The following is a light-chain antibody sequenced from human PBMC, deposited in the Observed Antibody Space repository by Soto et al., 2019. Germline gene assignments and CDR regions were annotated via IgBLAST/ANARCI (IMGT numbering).Light chain of an antibody. CDR3: QQYDRSLT. Sequence: EIVLAQSPATLSLSPGERATLSCRASQSVNIYLAWYQQKPGQAPRLLIYDASNRATGIPARFSGSGSGTDFTLTISRLEPEDFAVYYCQQYDRSLTFGGGTKVDIK. J-gene: IGKJ4*01. CDR1: QSVNIY. V-gene: IGKV3-11*01. CDR2: DAS.